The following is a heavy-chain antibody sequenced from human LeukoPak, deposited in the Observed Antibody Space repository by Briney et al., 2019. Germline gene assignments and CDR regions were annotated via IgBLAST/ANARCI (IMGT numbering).Heavy chain of an antibody. CDR3: ARPPAFLGCKFYTYGLDI. CDR2: IYPSDSDT. V-gene: IGHV5-51*01. J-gene: IGHJ3*02. D-gene: IGHD3-3*02. CDR1: GYIFTSYW. Sequence: GESLKISCRASGYIFTSYWIAWVRQMPGKGLEYMGVIYPSDSDTRYSPSFQGQVTMSADKSINTAYLQWSSLKASDTATYFCARPPAFLGCKFYTYGLDIWGQGTMVTVSS.